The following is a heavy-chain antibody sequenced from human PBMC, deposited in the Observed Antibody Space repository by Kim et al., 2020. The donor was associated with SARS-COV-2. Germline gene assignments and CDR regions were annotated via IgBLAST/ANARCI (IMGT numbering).Heavy chain of an antibody. V-gene: IGHV4-39*01. D-gene: IGHD1-26*01. J-gene: IGHJ4*02. CDR1: GDSVSSTAYF. CDR3: ATRILASRVG. CDR2: VHSGGTT. Sequence: SETLSLTCTVSGDSVSSTAYFWVWIRQPPGKGLEWIGSVHSGGTTPYNPSLRSRLTISMDTPKNQFSLNLMSVTAADTAVYYCATRILASRVGWGQRTLVTISS.